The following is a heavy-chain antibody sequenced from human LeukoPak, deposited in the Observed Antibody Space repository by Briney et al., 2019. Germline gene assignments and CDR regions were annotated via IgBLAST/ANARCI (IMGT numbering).Heavy chain of an antibody. CDR2: INWNGGST. J-gene: IGHJ4*02. CDR1: GFTFDDYG. V-gene: IGHV3-20*04. CDR3: ARRAGDYSHPYDY. Sequence: GGSLRLSCAASGFTFDDYGMSWVRQAPGKGLEWVSGINWNGGSTGYADSVKGRFTISRDNSKNTVHLQMNSLRAEDTAMYYCARRAGDYSHPYDYWGQGTLVTVSS. D-gene: IGHD3-22*01.